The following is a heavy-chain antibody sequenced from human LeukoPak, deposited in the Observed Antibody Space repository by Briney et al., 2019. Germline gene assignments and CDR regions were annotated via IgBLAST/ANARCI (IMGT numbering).Heavy chain of an antibody. J-gene: IGHJ4*02. V-gene: IGHV3-30*02. CDR3: AKSEGDSPLPAATPFDY. CDR1: GFTFSSYG. D-gene: IGHD2-2*02. Sequence: GGSLRLSRAASGFTFSSYGMHWVRQAPGKGLEWVAFIRYDGSNKYYADSVKGRFTISRDNSKNTLYLQMNSLRAEDTAVYYCAKSEGDSPLPAATPFDYWGQGTLVTVSS. CDR2: IRYDGSNK.